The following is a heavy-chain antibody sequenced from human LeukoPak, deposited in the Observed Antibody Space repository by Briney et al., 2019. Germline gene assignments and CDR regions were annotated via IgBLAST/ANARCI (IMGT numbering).Heavy chain of an antibody. CDR1: GYTFTSYG. D-gene: IGHD2-15*01. CDR2: ISAYNGNT. CDR3: ARGTAKVVVVAATPFDY. V-gene: IGHV1-18*01. Sequence: ASVKVSCKASGYTFTSYGISWVRQAPGQGLEWMGWISAYNGNTNYAQKLQGRVTMTTDTSTSTAYMELRSLRSDDTAVYYCARGTAKVVVVAATPFDYWGQGTLVTVSS. J-gene: IGHJ4*02.